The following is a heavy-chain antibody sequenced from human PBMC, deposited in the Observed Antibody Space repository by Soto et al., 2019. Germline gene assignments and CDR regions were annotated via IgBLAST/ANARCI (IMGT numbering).Heavy chain of an antibody. CDR1: GGTFNNYV. CDR3: AGRCDSTSCLAHFDY. CDR2: IIPIFGTA. V-gene: IGHV1-69*06. Sequence: QVQLVQSGAEVKKPGSSVKVSCKASGGTFNNYVINWVRQAPGQGLEWMGGIIPIFGTANYAQKFQGRVTITADKYTSTAYMELNSLRSEDTAVYYCAGRCDSTSCLAHFDYWGQGTLVTVSS. D-gene: IGHD2-2*01. J-gene: IGHJ4*02.